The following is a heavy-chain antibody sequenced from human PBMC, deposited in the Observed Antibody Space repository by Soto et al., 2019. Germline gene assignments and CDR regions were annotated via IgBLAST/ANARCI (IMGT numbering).Heavy chain of an antibody. D-gene: IGHD2-2*01. CDR2: IYYSGST. Sequence: SETLSLTCTVSGGSISSYNRSWIRQPPGKGLEWIGYIYYSGSTNYNPSPKSRVTISVDTSKNQFSLKRTSMTAADMALYYCARRNIVVVPAAMGAWGYYDYYYMGVWGKGTTVTVSS. V-gene: IGHV4-59*08. CDR3: ARRNIVVVPAAMGAWGYYDYYYMGV. J-gene: IGHJ6*03. CDR1: GGSISSYN.